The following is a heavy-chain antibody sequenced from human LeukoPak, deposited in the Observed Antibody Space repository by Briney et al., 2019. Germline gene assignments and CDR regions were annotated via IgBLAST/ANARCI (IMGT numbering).Heavy chain of an antibody. CDR2: ICYSGST. CDR3: ARLQLAAAGNRWFDP. V-gene: IGHV4-39*01. D-gene: IGHD6-13*01. Sequence: PSETPSLTCTVSGGSISSGDYYWAWIRQPPGGGLEWIGSICYSGSTYYNPSLKSRVTISVDKSKNQSSLRLSSVTAADTAVYYCARLQLAAAGNRWFDPWGQGTLVTVSS. CDR1: GGSISSGDYY. J-gene: IGHJ5*02.